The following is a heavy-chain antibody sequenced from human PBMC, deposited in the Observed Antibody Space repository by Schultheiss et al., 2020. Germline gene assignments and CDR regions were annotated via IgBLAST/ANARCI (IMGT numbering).Heavy chain of an antibody. CDR3: ARRGDPYCSGGSCYIRSPIGWFDP. Sequence: SQTLSLTCTVSGGSISSGGYYWSWIRQHPGKGLEWIGYIYYSGSTNYNPSLKSRVTISVDTSKNQFSLKLSSVTAADTAVYYCARRGDPYCSGGSCYIRSPIGWFDPWGQGTLVTVSS. D-gene: IGHD2-15*01. V-gene: IGHV4-31*03. J-gene: IGHJ5*02. CDR2: IYYSGST. CDR1: GGSISSGGYY.